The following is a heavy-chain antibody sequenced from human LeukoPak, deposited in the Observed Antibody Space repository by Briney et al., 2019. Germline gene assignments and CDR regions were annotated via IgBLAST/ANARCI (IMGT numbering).Heavy chain of an antibody. CDR3: ARGPPTRGEDYGMDV. CDR1: GGSISSYY. V-gene: IGHV4-59*01. Sequence: SETLSLTCTVSGGSISSYYWTWIRQPPGKGLEWIGYIHYSGSTNYKASLKSRVTISIDTSKNQFSLTMSSVTAADTAVYYCARGPPTRGEDYGMDVWGQGTTVTVSS. J-gene: IGHJ6*02. D-gene: IGHD3-16*01. CDR2: IHYSGST.